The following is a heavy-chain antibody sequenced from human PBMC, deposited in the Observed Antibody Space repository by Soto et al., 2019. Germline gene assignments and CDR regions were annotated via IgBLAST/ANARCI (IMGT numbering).Heavy chain of an antibody. V-gene: IGHV1-3*01. D-gene: IGHD6-13*01. J-gene: IGHJ6*02. CDR3: ATSTIDTSTWKQYFYGMDV. CDR1: EDTFTRYV. Sequence: QVQLVQSGAEVKKPGASVKVSCKASEDTFTRYVIHWVRQAPGQRLEWMGWINAGNGNTKYSQNFQGRVTITRDASASTAYMEQSSLRSQDTAVYYCATSTIDTSTWKQYFYGMDVWGQGSTVTVSS. CDR2: INAGNGNT.